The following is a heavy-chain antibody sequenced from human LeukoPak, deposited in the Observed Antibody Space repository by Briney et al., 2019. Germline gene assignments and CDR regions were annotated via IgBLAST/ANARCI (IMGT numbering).Heavy chain of an antibody. V-gene: IGHV3-23*01. CDR3: AKDLGSSSWYDFGY. Sequence: PGGSLRLSCAASGFTFRSYAMSWVRQAPGKGLEWVSAISGSGGSTYYADSVKGRFTISRDNSKNTLYLQMNSLRAEDTAVYYCAKDLGSSSWYDFGYWGQGTLVTVSS. D-gene: IGHD6-13*01. CDR2: ISGSGGST. J-gene: IGHJ4*02. CDR1: GFTFRSYA.